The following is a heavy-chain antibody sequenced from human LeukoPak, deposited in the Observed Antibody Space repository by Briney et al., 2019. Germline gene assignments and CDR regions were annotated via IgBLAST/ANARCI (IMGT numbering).Heavy chain of an antibody. V-gene: IGHV4-34*01. CDR2: IYYSGST. CDR3: AREASPHRCYYDSSGYYPLDY. D-gene: IGHD3-22*01. CDR1: GGSFSGYY. Sequence: SETLSLTCAVYGGSFSGYYWGWIRQPPGKGLEWIGSIYYSGSTYYNPSLKSRVTISVDTSKNQFSLKLSSVTAADTAVYYCAREASPHRCYYDSSGYYPLDYWGQGTLVTVSS. J-gene: IGHJ4*02.